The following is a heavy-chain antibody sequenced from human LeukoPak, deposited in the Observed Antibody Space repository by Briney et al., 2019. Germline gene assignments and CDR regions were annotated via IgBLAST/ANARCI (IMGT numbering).Heavy chain of an antibody. V-gene: IGHV3-7*01. CDR3: ARSWSSGYYYDY. CDR1: GFTFSNYW. Sequence: GGSLRLSCAASGFTFSNYWMSWVRQAPGKGLEWVANINQDGSDKTNVDSVTGRFTISRDNAKNSLYLQMNSLRVDDTAVYYCARSWSSGYYYDYWGLGTLVTVSS. D-gene: IGHD3-22*01. CDR2: INQDGSDK. J-gene: IGHJ4*02.